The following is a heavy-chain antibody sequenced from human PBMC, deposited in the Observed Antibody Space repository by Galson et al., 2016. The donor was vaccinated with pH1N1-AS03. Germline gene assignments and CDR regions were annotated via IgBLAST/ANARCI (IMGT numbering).Heavy chain of an antibody. CDR1: GGSISSYY. Sequence: ETLSLTCTVSGGSISSYYWSWIRQPPGKGLEWIGYIYYSGSTDYNPSLKSRVTISVDTSKNQFSLKLSSVTAADTAVYYCARFKSTSNWFDPWGQGTLVTVSS. CDR2: IYYSGST. V-gene: IGHV4-59*08. J-gene: IGHJ5*02. CDR3: ARFKSTSNWFDP. D-gene: IGHD5/OR15-5a*01.